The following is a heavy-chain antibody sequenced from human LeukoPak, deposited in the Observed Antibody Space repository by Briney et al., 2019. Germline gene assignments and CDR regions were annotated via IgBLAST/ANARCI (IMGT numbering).Heavy chain of an antibody. CDR1: GGSISSRSYY. D-gene: IGHD2-21*02. CDR3: ARGRVTPNYFDY. Sequence: SETLSLTCTVSGGSISSRSYYWGWLRQPPGTGLEWIGSIYHSGSTYYNPSLKSRVTISVDTSKNQFSLKLSSVTAADTAVYYCARGRVTPNYFDYWGQGTLVTVSS. V-gene: IGHV4-39*07. CDR2: IYHSGST. J-gene: IGHJ4*02.